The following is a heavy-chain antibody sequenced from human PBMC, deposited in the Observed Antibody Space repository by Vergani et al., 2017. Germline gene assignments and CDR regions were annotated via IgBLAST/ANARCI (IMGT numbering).Heavy chain of an antibody. Sequence: QVQLQESGPGLVKSSETLSLTCSVSFDSIRNLYCNWIRQPPGKGLEWIGSIHYSENTNYNPSLKTRVTISVDTSKNQFSLKVTSVTAADTAVYFCARQRPGSGWSPGDFDDWCQGILVTVSS. CDR3: ARQRPGSGWSPGDFDD. J-gene: IGHJ4*02. D-gene: IGHD6-19*01. CDR1: FDSIRNLY. V-gene: IGHV4-59*08. CDR2: IHYSENT.